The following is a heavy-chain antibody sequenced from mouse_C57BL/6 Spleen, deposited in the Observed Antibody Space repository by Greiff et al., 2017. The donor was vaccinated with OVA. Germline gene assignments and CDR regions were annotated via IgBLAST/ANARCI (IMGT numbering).Heavy chain of an antibody. D-gene: IGHD2-1*01. CDR1: GYTFTDYY. J-gene: IGHJ1*03. CDR2: INPNNGGT. V-gene: IGHV1-26*01. CDR3: ARRGSYGNYWYFDV. Sequence: VQLQQSGPELVKPGASVKISCKASGYTFTDYYMNWVKQSHGKSLEWIGDINPNNGGTSYNQKFKGKATLTVDKSSSTAYMALRSLTSEDSAVYYCARRGSYGNYWYFDVWGTGTTVTVSS.